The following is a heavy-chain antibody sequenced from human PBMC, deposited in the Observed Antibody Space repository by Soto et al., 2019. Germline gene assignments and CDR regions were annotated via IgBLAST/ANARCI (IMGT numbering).Heavy chain of an antibody. J-gene: IGHJ6*02. D-gene: IGHD4-4*01. V-gene: IGHV1-69*12. Sequence: QVQLVQSGAEVKKPGSSVKVSCKASGGTFSSYAISWLRQAPGQGLAWLGGIIPIFGTANYAQKFQGRVTIAADESKGTAYMELSSLRSEDTDVYYCAGGSNDFDVYYYGMDVGGQGTTVTVSS. CDR2: IIPIFGTA. CDR1: GGTFSSYA. CDR3: AGGSNDFDVYYYGMDV.